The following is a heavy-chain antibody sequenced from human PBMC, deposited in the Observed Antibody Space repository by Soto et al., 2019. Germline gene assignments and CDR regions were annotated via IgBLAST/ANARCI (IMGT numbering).Heavy chain of an antibody. V-gene: IGHV1-69*13. J-gene: IGHJ6*02. CDR3: ARDQERGYSYGPHYYYYGLDV. CDR2: IIPIFGTA. Sequence: SVKVSCKASGGTFSSYAISWVRQAPGQGLEWMGGIIPIFGTANYAQKFQGRVTITADESTSTAYMELSSLRSEDTAVYYCARDQERGYSYGPHYYYYGLDVWGQGTTVTVSS. CDR1: GGTFSSYA. D-gene: IGHD5-18*01.